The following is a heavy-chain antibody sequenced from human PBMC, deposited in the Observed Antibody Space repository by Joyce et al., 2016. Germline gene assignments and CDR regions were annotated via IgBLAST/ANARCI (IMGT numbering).Heavy chain of an antibody. V-gene: IGHV4-34*01. CDR3: ARGGSVHNRYAL. CDR1: GGSFSGYY. D-gene: IGHD3-16*01. CDR2: INHSGST. Sequence: QVQLQQRGAGLLKPSETLSLTCDVYGGSFSGYYWSWIRQSPGKGLEWIGEINHSGSTNYIPSHKSRVTISVDTSKNQFSLKLSSVTAADTAVYSCARGGSVHNRYALWGQGTLVTVSS. J-gene: IGHJ4*02.